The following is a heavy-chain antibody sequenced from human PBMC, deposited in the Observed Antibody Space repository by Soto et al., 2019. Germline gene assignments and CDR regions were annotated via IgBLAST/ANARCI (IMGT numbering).Heavy chain of an antibody. CDR1: GGSISTYY. CDR2: VYNRGNT. CDR3: ARDRQHTYGNCFDP. V-gene: IGHV4-59*01. J-gene: IGHJ5*02. Sequence: SETLSLTCTVSGGSISTYYWSWIRQPPGKGLEWIGYVYNRGNTKYNPSLKSRVTIWEDMSKNQVSLRLSSVTAADTAIYYCARDRQHTYGNCFDPWGQGTLVTVSS. D-gene: IGHD4-17*01.